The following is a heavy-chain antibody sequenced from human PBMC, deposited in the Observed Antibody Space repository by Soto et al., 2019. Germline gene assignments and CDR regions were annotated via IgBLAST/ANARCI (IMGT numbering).Heavy chain of an antibody. Sequence: ESGPTLVKPTETLTLTCSFSGFSFTTGRVAVGWIRQPPGKALEWLGLIYGNDDKRFSPSLKSRLTITKDTTSKQVVLTLSNMDPGDTGTYYCAHSDLSGVVIPFGFWGQGTVVTVSS. CDR1: GFSFTTGRVA. V-gene: IGHV2-5*01. CDR3: AHSDLSGVVIPFGF. D-gene: IGHD3-3*01. J-gene: IGHJ4*02. CDR2: IYGNDDK.